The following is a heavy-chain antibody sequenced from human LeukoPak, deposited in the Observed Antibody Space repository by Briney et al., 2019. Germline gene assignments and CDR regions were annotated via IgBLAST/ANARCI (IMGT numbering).Heavy chain of an antibody. Sequence: PSETLSLTCAVYGGSFSNYDWTWIRQPPGKGLEWIGEINHNGRTNYNPSLKRRLTISADTSKNQFSLKLRSVTAADTAVYYCARGRSRVTVFGVALNWFDSWGQGNLVSVSS. V-gene: IGHV4-34*01. D-gene: IGHD3-3*01. CDR1: GGSFSNYD. CDR2: INHNGRT. J-gene: IGHJ5*01. CDR3: ARGRSRVTVFGVALNWFDS.